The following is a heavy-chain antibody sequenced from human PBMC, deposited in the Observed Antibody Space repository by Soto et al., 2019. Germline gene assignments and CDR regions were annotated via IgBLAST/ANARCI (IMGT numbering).Heavy chain of an antibody. CDR2: INPSGGST. CDR1: GYTFTSYY. V-gene: IGHV1-46*01. D-gene: IGHD3-22*01. CDR3: ARDGVVVVITTSRYYYYGMDV. J-gene: IGHJ6*02. Sequence: ASVKVSCKASGYTFTSYYMHWVRQAPGQGLEWMGIINPSGGSTSYAQKFQGRVTMTRDTSTSAVYMELSSLRSEDTAVYYCARDGVVVVITTSRYYYYGMDVWGQGTTVTVSS.